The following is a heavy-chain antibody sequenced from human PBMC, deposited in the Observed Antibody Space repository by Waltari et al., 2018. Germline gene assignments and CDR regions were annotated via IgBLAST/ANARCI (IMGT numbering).Heavy chain of an antibody. CDR2: INHSGST. CDR3: ARGRQDTAMGWAPYYYYGMDV. D-gene: IGHD5-18*01. V-gene: IGHV4-34*01. J-gene: IGHJ6*02. Sequence: QVQLQQWGAGLLKPSETLSLTCAVYGGSFIGYYWTWIRQPPGKGLEWIGEINHSGSTNYTPSLKSRVTISVDTSKNQFSLKLSSVTAADTAVYYCARGRQDTAMGWAPYYYYGMDVWGQGTTVTVSS. CDR1: GGSFIGYY.